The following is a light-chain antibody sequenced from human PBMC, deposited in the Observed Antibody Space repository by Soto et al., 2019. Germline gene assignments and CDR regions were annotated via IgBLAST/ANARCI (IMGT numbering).Light chain of an antibody. Sequence: QSVLTQPASVSGTLGQSITISCTGTSSDVGGYNYVSWYQQQPGKAPKLMISEVSNRPSGISNRFSGSKSGNTASLIISGLQAEDEADYYCCSFTSSTTYVFGTGTKATVL. V-gene: IGLV2-14*01. CDR3: CSFTSSTTYV. CDR2: EVS. J-gene: IGLJ1*01. CDR1: SSDVGGYNY.